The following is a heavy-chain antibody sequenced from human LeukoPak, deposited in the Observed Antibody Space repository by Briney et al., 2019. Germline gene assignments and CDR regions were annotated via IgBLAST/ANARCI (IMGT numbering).Heavy chain of an antibody. V-gene: IGHV3-30*04. CDR1: TFTFSSYA. D-gene: IGHD6-19*01. Sequence: PGGSLRLSCAASTFTFSSYAMHCVRQAPGKGLEWVAVISYDGSNEYYADSVKRRFTISRDNSKNTLYLQMNSLTAEDAAVYYCARDPTIFIAVAGTNYFDYWGQGTLVTVSS. CDR2: ISYDGSNE. CDR3: ARDPTIFIAVAGTNYFDY. J-gene: IGHJ4*02.